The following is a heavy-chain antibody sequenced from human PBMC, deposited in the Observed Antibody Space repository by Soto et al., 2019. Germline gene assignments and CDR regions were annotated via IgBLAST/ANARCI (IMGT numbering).Heavy chain of an antibody. J-gene: IGHJ5*02. CDR1: GGSVSSGSYY. Sequence: PSETLSLTCTVSGGSVSSGSYYWSWIRQPPGKGLEWIGYIYYSGSTNYNPSLESRVTISVDTSKNQFSLKLSSVTAADTAVYYCARDQGSSWYANWFDPWGQGTLVTVSS. CDR2: IYYSGST. V-gene: IGHV4-61*01. D-gene: IGHD6-13*01. CDR3: ARDQGSSWYANWFDP.